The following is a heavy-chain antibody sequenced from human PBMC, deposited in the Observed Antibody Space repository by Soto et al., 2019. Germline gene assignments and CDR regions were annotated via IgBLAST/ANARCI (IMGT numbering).Heavy chain of an antibody. D-gene: IGHD1-26*01. J-gene: IGHJ4*02. V-gene: IGHV3-23*01. Sequence: LRLSCAASGFTFSSYAMSWVRQAPGKGLEWVSAISGSGGSTYYADSVKGRFTISRDNGENSLYLQINSLRDEDTAVYYCASSGSYRLDYWGQGTLVTVSS. CDR2: ISGSGGST. CDR3: ASSGSYRLDY. CDR1: GFTFSSYA.